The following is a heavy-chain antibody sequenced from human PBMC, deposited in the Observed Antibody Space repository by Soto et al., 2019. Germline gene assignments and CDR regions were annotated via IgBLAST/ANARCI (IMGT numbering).Heavy chain of an antibody. CDR3: ARALYRYRGNYLLAYFDY. D-gene: IGHD1-26*01. J-gene: IGHJ4*02. CDR1: GGSISTYY. V-gene: IGHV4-59*01. CDR2: IFHSGST. Sequence: PSETLSLTCTVSGGSISTYYWTWIRQPPGKGLEWIGYIFHSGSTNYNPSLKSRVTMSVDTSKNQFSLKLSFVTAADTAVYYCARALYRYRGNYLLAYFDYWGRGALVNVS.